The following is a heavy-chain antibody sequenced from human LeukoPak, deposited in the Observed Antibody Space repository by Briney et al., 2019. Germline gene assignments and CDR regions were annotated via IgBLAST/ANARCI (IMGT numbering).Heavy chain of an antibody. CDR2: ISSSSSYI. D-gene: IGHD3-10*01. J-gene: IGHJ4*02. CDR1: GFTFNSYS. Sequence: PGGSLRLSCAASGFTFNSYSMNWVRQAPGKGLEWVSSISSSSSYIYYADSVKGRFTISRDNAKNSLYLQMNSLRAEDTAVYYCARGLWFGELLGFYFDYWGQGTLVTVSS. V-gene: IGHV3-21*01. CDR3: ARGLWFGELLGFYFDY.